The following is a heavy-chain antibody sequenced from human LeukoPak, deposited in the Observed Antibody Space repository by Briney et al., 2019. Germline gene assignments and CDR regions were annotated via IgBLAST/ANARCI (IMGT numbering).Heavy chain of an antibody. V-gene: IGHV5-51*01. CDR1: GYSFTNYW. J-gene: IGHJ5*02. D-gene: IGHD3-10*01. CDR2: IYPGDSHT. Sequence: GESLKISCKGSGYSFTNYWIGWVRQMPGKGLEWMGIIYPGDSHTRCSPSFQDQITISADKSINTAYLQWSSLKASDTAMYYCARGPYGYASSATLGSYNWFDPWGQGTLVTVSS. CDR3: ARGPYGYASSATLGSYNWFDP.